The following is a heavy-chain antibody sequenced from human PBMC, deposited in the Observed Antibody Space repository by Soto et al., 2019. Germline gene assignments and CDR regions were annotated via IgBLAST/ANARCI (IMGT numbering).Heavy chain of an antibody. CDR3: ARSRQWLVCNWFDP. Sequence: PSETLSLTCAVYGGSFSGYYWSWIRQPPGKGLEWIGEINHSGSTNYNPSLKSRVTISVDTSKNQFSLKLSSVTAADTAVYYCARSRQWLVCNWFDPWGQGTLVTVSS. J-gene: IGHJ5*02. CDR2: INHSGST. V-gene: IGHV4-34*01. D-gene: IGHD6-19*01. CDR1: GGSFSGYY.